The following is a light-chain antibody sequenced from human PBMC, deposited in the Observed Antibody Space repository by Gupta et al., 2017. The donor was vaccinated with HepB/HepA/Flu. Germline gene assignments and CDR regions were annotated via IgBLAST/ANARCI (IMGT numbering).Light chain of an antibody. CDR3: QQRSKWPVT. CDR1: QSVSIS. J-gene: IGKJ4*01. CDR2: YAS. Sequence: DIVLTQSPATLSLSPGERATLSCRASQSVSISLAWYQQKPGQAPRLLIYYASTRATGMPARFSGSGSGTDFTLTISSLEPEDFAVYYCQQRSKWPVTFGRGTKLEIK. V-gene: IGKV3-11*01.